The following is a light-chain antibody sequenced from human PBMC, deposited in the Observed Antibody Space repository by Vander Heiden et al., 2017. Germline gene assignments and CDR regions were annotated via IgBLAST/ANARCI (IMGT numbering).Light chain of an antibody. J-gene: IGKJ2*01. CDR1: QDLLYSSNNKNY. Sequence: DVVMTQSPDSLAVSLGERATINCKSSQDLLYSSNNKNYLAWYQQKPGQPPKLLIYWASTRGSGVPDRFSCSGSGTDFTLTISSLQAEDVAIYFCHQYYRTPYTFGQGTKLEIK. CDR3: HQYYRTPYT. V-gene: IGKV4-1*01. CDR2: WAS.